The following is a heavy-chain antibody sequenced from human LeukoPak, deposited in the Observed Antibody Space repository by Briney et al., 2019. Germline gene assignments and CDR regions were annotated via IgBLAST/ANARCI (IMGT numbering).Heavy chain of an antibody. J-gene: IGHJ4*02. CDR3: AKDSGSYYTRSIDY. CDR1: GCTFSSYS. Sequence: GSLRLSCAASGCTFSSYSMNWVRQAPGKGLEWVSAISGSGGSTYYADSVKGRFTISRDNSKNTLYLQMNSLRAEDTAVYYCAKDSGSYYTRSIDYWGQGTLVTVSS. CDR2: ISGSGGST. V-gene: IGHV3-23*01. D-gene: IGHD3-10*01.